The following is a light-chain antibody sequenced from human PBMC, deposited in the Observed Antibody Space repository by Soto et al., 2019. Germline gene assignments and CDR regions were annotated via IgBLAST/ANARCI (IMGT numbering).Light chain of an antibody. V-gene: IGKV3-20*01. CDR2: GAS. J-gene: IGKJ1*01. CDR1: QSVNSS. CDR3: QQYGSSYPWT. Sequence: ETVLTQSPATLSVSPGERATLSCRASQSVNSSLAWYQQKRGQAPRVLIFGASTRATGIPDRFSGSGSGTDFTLTIRRLEPEDFAVYYWQQYGSSYPWTFGQGTKVDIK.